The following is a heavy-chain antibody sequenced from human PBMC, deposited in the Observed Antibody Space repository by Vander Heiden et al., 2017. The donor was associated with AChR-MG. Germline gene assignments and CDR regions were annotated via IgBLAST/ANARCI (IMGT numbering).Heavy chain of an antibody. CDR2: INPSGGST. V-gene: IGHV1-46*03. Sequence: QVQVLQSGAEVTMPGATVKVYCMASASTFTIYYMHWLRQATGQGLEWMGLINPSGGSTSYAQKFQGRVTMTRDTSTSTVYMELSSLRSEDTAVYYCARAKPHYYDSSGYPEYFQHWGQGTLVTVSS. CDR3: ARAKPHYYDSSGYPEYFQH. CDR1: ASTFTIYY. J-gene: IGHJ1*01. D-gene: IGHD3-22*01.